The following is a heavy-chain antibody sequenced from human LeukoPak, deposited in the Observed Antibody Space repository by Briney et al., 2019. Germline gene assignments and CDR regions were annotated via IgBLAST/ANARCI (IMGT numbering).Heavy chain of an antibody. D-gene: IGHD3-10*01. J-gene: IGHJ6*02. CDR1: GGSFSGYY. V-gene: IGHV4-34*01. Sequence: SETLSLTCAVYGGSFSGYYWSWIRQPPGKGLEWIGEINHSGSTNYNPSLKSRVTISVDTSKNQFSLKLSSVTAADTAVYYCARGGINYGSGSYRYYYGMDVWGQGTTVTVSS. CDR2: INHSGST. CDR3: ARGGINYGSGSYRYYYGMDV.